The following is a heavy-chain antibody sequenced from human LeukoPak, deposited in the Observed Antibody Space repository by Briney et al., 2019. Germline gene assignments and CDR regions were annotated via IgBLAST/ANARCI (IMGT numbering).Heavy chain of an antibody. Sequence: PSETLSLTCTVSGGSISSYYWSWIRQPAGKGLEWIGRIYISGSTNYNPSLKSRVTMSVDTSKNQFSLKLSSVTAADTAVYYCARILPSATFTNAFDIWGQGTMVTVSS. CDR2: IYISGST. CDR3: ARILPSATFTNAFDI. V-gene: IGHV4-4*07. D-gene: IGHD2-2*01. CDR1: GGSISSYY. J-gene: IGHJ3*02.